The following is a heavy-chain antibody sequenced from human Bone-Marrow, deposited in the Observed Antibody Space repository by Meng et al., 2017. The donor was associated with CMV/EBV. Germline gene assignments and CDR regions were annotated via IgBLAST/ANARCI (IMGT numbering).Heavy chain of an antibody. D-gene: IGHD1-26*01. CDR2: ISWNSGSI. CDR3: AKAGVGVTYFDY. J-gene: IGHJ4*02. V-gene: IGHV3-9*03. Sequence: LTGAASGFTFDDYAMHWVRQAPGKGLEWVSGISWNSGSIGYADSVKGRFTISRDNAKNSLYLQMNSLRVEDMALYYCAKAGVGVTYFDYWGQGTLVTVSS. CDR1: GFTFDDYA.